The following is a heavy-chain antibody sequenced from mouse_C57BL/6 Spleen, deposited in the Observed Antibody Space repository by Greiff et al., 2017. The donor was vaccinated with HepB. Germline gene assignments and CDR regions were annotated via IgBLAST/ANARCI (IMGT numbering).Heavy chain of an antibody. J-gene: IGHJ3*01. V-gene: IGHV1-9*01. CDR3: ARRGYYDYDGASY. D-gene: IGHD2-4*01. Sequence: QVQLQQSGAELMKPGASVKLSCKATGYTFTGYWIEWVKQRPGHGLEWIGEILPGSGSTNYNEKFKGKATFTADISSNTAYMQLSSLTTEDSAIYYCARRGYYDYDGASYWGQGTLVTVSA. CDR2: ILPGSGST. CDR1: GYTFTGYW.